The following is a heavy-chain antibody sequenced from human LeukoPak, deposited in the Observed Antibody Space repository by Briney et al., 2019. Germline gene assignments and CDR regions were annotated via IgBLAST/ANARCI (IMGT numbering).Heavy chain of an antibody. CDR3: AKDPDTGYDFVLFGFDY. V-gene: IGHV3-21*01. Sequence: PGGSLRLSCAASGFTFSSYSMNWVRQAPGKGLEWVSSITSSSSYIYYADSVKGRFTISRDNAKNSLYLQMNSLRAEDTAVYYCAKDPDTGYDFVLFGFDYWGRGTLITVSS. CDR2: ITSSSSYI. CDR1: GFTFSSYS. J-gene: IGHJ4*02. D-gene: IGHD5-12*01.